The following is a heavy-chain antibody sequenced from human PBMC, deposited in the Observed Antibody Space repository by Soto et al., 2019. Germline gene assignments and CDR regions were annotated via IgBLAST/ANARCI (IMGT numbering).Heavy chain of an antibody. D-gene: IGHD1-1*01. J-gene: IGHJ4*01. CDR1: GFTFSDYG. CDR3: AKHSYNSAIDY. CDR2: ILYDGSYK. Sequence: QVQLVESGGGVVQPGRSLRLSCVASGFTFSDYGMQWVRQAPGKGLEWVAIILYDGSYKYYADSVKGRFTISRDNSKNTLYLEMNNLRAEDSSLYYCAKHSYNSAIDY. V-gene: IGHV3-30*18.